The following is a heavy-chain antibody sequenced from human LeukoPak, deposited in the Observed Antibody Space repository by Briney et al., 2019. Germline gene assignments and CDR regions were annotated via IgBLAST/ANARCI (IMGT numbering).Heavy chain of an antibody. CDR3: ARGLRYFDWLFDY. CDR1: GFTFDDYA. V-gene: IGHV3-9*01. D-gene: IGHD3-9*01. Sequence: GGSLRLSCAASGFTFDDYAMHWVRQAPGKGLEWVSGISWNSGSIGYADSVKGRFTISRDNAKNTMYLQMNSLRTEDTAVYYCARGLRYFDWLFDYWGQGTLVTVSS. CDR2: ISWNSGSI. J-gene: IGHJ4*02.